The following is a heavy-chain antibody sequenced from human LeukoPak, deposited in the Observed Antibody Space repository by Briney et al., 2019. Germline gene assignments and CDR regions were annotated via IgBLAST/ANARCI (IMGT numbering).Heavy chain of an antibody. CDR2: IYYTGST. V-gene: IGHV4-59*01. Sequence: SETLSLTCTVSGGSISSYYWNWIRQSPGKGPEWIGYIYYTGSTNYNPSLRSRVTISVDTSKNQFSLKLSSVNAADTAVYYCARKTNDWFDPWGQGTLVTVSS. J-gene: IGHJ5*02. D-gene: IGHD2-8*01. CDR1: GGSISSYY. CDR3: ARKTNDWFDP.